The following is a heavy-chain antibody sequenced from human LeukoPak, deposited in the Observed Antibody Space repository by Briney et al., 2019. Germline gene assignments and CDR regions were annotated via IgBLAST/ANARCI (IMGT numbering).Heavy chain of an antibody. Sequence: GGSLRLSCAASGFTASSNYMSWVRQAPGKGLEWVPVIYSGGSTYYADSVKGRFTISRDNSKNSMYLQMNSLRIEDTALYYCSKDISAGGLDVWGPGTTVTVSS. V-gene: IGHV3-53*05. J-gene: IGHJ6*02. CDR1: GFTASSNY. CDR2: IYSGGST. CDR3: SKDISAGGLDV. D-gene: IGHD3-16*02.